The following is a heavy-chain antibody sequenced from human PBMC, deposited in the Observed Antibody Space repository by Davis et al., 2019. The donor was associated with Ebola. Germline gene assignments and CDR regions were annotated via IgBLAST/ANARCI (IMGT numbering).Heavy chain of an antibody. J-gene: IGHJ4*02. D-gene: IGHD6-19*01. CDR2: ISGSGGST. CDR3: AKDPTPPAGREDLFDY. CDR1: GFTFSSYA. Sequence: PAGSLTLSCAASGFTFSSYAMSWVRQAPGKGLEWVSAISGSGGSTYYADSVKGRFTISRDNSKNTLYLQMNSLRAEDTAVYYCAKDPTPPAGREDLFDYWGQGTLVTVSS. V-gene: IGHV3-23*01.